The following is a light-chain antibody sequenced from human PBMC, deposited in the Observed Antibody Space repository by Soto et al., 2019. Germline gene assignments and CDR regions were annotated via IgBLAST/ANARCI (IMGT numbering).Light chain of an antibody. Sequence: EIVLTQSPGPLSLSPGERATLSCRASQSVSSSYLAWYQQKPGQAPRLLIYGASSRVTGIPDRFSGSGSGTDFTLTISRLEPEDFAVYYCQQYGSSLGVTFGGGTKVEIK. CDR3: QQYGSSLGVT. J-gene: IGKJ4*01. CDR2: GAS. CDR1: QSVSSSY. V-gene: IGKV3-20*01.